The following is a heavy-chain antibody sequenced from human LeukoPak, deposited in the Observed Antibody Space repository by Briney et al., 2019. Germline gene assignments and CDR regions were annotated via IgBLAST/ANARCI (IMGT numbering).Heavy chain of an antibody. CDR3: PKAAYEILTGYYDELKEKETDY. Sequence: PGGSLRLSCAASGFTFSSYAMSWVRQAPGKGLEWVSAISGSGGSTYYADSVKGRFTISRDNSKNTLYLQMNSLRAEDTAVYYRPKAAYEILTGYYDELKEKETDYWGQGTLVTVSS. CDR2: ISGSGGST. V-gene: IGHV3-23*01. CDR1: GFTFSSYA. D-gene: IGHD3-9*01. J-gene: IGHJ4*02.